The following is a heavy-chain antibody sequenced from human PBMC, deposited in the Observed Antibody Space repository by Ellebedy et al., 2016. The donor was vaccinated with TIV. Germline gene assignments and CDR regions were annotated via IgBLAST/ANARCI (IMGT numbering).Heavy chain of an antibody. CDR3: AKGLGVVAGYYVHCFDS. CDR2: ISYDGSNK. J-gene: IGHJ4*02. D-gene: IGHD3-9*01. CDR1: GFTFSSYG. V-gene: IGHV3-30*18. Sequence: GGSLRLSXAASGFTFSSYGVHWVRQAPGKGLEWVAVISYDGSNKYYADSVKGRFTISRDNSKNTLYLQMNSLRAEDTAVYYCAKGLGVVAGYYVHCFDSWGQGTLVTVSS.